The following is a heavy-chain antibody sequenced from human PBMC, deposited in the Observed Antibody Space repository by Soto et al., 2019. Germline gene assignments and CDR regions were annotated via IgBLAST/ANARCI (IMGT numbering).Heavy chain of an antibody. V-gene: IGHV1-2*02. CDR1: GYTFTGHY. CDR3: GRGRSGPLVVFY. J-gene: IGHJ4*02. CDR2: IGPASGDT. D-gene: IGHD1-26*01. Sequence: ASVKVSCKASGYTFTGHYIHWVRQATGQGPEWMGEIGPASGDTRYAQKFQGRVTMTRDTSITTVYMELNNLSPDDTAVYYCGRGRSGPLVVFYWGEGTQVTVSS.